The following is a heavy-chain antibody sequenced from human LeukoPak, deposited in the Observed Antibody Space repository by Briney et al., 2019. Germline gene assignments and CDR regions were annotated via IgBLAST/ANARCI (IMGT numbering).Heavy chain of an antibody. CDR3: ARDNWNNVDYYDY. D-gene: IGHD1/OR15-1a*01. CDR2: ISAYNGNT. J-gene: IGHJ4*02. Sequence: GASVKVSCKVSGYTFTSYGISWVRQAPGQGPEWRGWISAYNGNTNYAQKLQGRVTMTTDTSTSTAYMELRSLRSDDAAVYYCARDNWNNVDYYDYWGQGTLVTVSS. CDR1: GYTFTSYG. V-gene: IGHV1-18*01.